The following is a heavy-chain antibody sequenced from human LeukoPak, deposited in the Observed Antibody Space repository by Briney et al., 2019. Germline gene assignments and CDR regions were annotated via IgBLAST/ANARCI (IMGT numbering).Heavy chain of an antibody. V-gene: IGHV3-74*01. CDR3: ARGLKGIAAAGTYDFDY. J-gene: IGHJ4*02. CDR1: GFTFSSYW. CDR2: INSDGSST. D-gene: IGHD6-13*01. Sequence: GGSLRLSCAASGFTFSSYWMHWVRQAPGKGLVWVSRINSDGSSTSYADSVKGRFTISRDNVKNTLYLQMNSLRAEDTAVYYCARGLKGIAAAGTYDFDYWGQGTLVTVSS.